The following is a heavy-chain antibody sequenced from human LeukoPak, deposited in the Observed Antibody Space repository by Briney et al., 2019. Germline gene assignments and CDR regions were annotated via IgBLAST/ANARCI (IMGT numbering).Heavy chain of an antibody. CDR2: ISSSSSYI. CDR1: RFTFSSYS. Sequence: GGSLRLSCAASRFTFSSYSMNWVRQAPGKGLEWVSSISSSSSYIYYADSVKGRFTISRDNAKNSLYLQMNSLRAEDTAVYYCARDAYYDFWSGYYNGYYFDYWGQGTLVTVSS. J-gene: IGHJ4*02. V-gene: IGHV3-21*01. CDR3: ARDAYYDFWSGYYNGYYFDY. D-gene: IGHD3-3*01.